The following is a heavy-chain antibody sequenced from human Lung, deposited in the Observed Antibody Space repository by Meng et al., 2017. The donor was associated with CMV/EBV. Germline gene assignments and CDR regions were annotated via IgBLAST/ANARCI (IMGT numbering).Heavy chain of an antibody. CDR1: GYAFSNYG. D-gene: IGHD6-13*01. CDR3: ARDAYFNTWYPNWFDP. J-gene: IGHJ5*02. CDR2: ISGYNGNT. V-gene: IGHV1-18*01. Sequence: SXXVSXXAYGYAFSNYGVTWVRQAPGQGPEWMGWISGYNGNTKYAQKFQGRVTMTADTSTSTVYMELRGLTSDDTAVYYCARDAYFNTWYPNWFDPWGQGTLVTVSS.